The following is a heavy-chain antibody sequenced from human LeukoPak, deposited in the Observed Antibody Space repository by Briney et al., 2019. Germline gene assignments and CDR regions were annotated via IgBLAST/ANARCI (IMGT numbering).Heavy chain of an antibody. CDR2: ISYDGGSK. Sequence: GGSLRLSCAASGFTFSSYGMHWVRQAPGKGLEWVAVISYDGGSKYYADSVKGRFTISRDNSKNTLYLQMNSLRAEDTAVYYCAKEGPSIVAGSYYYGMDVWGQGTTVTASS. CDR3: AKEGPSIVAGSYYYGMDV. J-gene: IGHJ6*02. CDR1: GFTFSSYG. V-gene: IGHV3-30*18. D-gene: IGHD3-22*01.